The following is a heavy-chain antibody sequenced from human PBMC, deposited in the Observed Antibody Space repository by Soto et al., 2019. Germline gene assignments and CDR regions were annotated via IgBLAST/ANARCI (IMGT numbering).Heavy chain of an antibody. J-gene: IGHJ6*02. D-gene: IGHD5-18*01. CDR1: GYSFASYW. CDR2: IYPGDSDA. V-gene: IGHV5-51*01. CDR3: ARHDGYNAFHYGMDV. Sequence: GESLKISCKGSGYSFASYWIDWVRQVPGKGLEWMGIIYPGDSDARYSPSFQGQVTFSADKSSSTAYLQWSSLKASDTAMYYCARHDGYNAFHYGMDVWGQGTTVTVSS.